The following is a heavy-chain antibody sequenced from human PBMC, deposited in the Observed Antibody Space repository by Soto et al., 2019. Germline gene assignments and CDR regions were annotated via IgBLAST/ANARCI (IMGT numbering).Heavy chain of an antibody. V-gene: IGHV4-4*02. J-gene: IGHJ4*02. D-gene: IGHD3-3*01. CDR3: AASVNYDFWRDGGRHYYFDY. CDR1: GGSISGSYW. CDR2: VYHGGST. Sequence: SETLSLTCAVSGGSISGSYWWAWVRQTPGRGLEGIGQVYHGGSTNYNPSLKNRVTISVDKSKNHFSLSLTSVTAADTAVYFCAASVNYDFWRDGGRHYYFDYWGQGSLVTVSS.